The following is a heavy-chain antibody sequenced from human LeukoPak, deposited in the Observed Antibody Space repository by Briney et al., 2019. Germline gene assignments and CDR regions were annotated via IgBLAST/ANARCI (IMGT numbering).Heavy chain of an antibody. Sequence: SETLSLTCTVSGGSLSSSSYYGGWLRQPPGRGLEWIGSIYYSGSTYYNPPLKSRVTLSVDTSKNQFSLKLSSVTAADTAVYNCARLSEWFFDYWGQGTLVTVSS. CDR1: GGSLSSSSYY. D-gene: IGHD2-8*01. V-gene: IGHV4-39*07. CDR3: ARLSEWFFDY. CDR2: IYYSGST. J-gene: IGHJ4*02.